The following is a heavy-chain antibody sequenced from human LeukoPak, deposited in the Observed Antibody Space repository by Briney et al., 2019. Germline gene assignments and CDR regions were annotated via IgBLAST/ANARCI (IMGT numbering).Heavy chain of an antibody. CDR1: GFTFSSYW. V-gene: IGHV3-7*01. D-gene: IGHD4-17*01. CDR3: ARDPIGDYEGYFDH. J-gene: IGHJ4*02. Sequence: TGGSLRLSCAASGFTFSSYWMSWVRQAPGKGLEWVANIKQDGSEKYYVDSVKGRFTISRDNAKNSLYLRMNSLRAEDTAVYYCARDPIGDYEGYFDHWGQGTLVTVSS. CDR2: IKQDGSEK.